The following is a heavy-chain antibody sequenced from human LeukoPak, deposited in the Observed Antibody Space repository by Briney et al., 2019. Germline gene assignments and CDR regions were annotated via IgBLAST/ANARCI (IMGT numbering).Heavy chain of an antibody. J-gene: IGHJ4*02. CDR2: INAGNGNT. D-gene: IGHD6-13*01. CDR1: GYTFTSYA. V-gene: IGHV1-3*01. Sequence: ASVKASCKASGYTFTSYAIHWVRQAPGQRLEWMGWINAGNGNTKYSQKFQGRVTITTDTSASTAYMELSSLRSEDTAVYYCARVGAAAGPYYFDYWGQGTLVTVSS. CDR3: ARVGAAAGPYYFDY.